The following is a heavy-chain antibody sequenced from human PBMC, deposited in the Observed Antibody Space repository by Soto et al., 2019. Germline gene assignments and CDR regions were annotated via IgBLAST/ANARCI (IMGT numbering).Heavy chain of an antibody. CDR2: IDTDGGGT. J-gene: IGHJ5*02. CDR1: GFTLGSHR. V-gene: IGHV3-74*01. Sequence: DVQLVESGGGLVQPGGSLRVSCAASGFTLGSHRIHWVRQPPGKGLEWVSRIDTDGGGTSYADSVKGRFTISTDNAKNTVYLQMNVLRAEDPAVYYCATVFDLWGQGTLVTVSS. CDR3: ATVFDL.